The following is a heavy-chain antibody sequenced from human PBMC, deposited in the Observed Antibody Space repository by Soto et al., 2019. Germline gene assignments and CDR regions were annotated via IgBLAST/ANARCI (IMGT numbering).Heavy chain of an antibody. CDR1: GGPISSGDYY. J-gene: IGHJ4*02. CDR2: IYYSGST. V-gene: IGHV4-30-4*01. Sequence: SETLSLTCTVSGGPISSGDYYWSWIRQPPGKGLEWIGYIYYSGSTYYNPSLKSRVTISVDTSKNQFSLKLSSVTAADTAVYYCARDSPTDGYIFDYWGQGTLVTVSS. CDR3: ARDSPTDGYIFDY. D-gene: IGHD5-12*01.